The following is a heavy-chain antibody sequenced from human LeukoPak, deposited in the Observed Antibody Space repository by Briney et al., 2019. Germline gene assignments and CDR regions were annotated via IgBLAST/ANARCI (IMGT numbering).Heavy chain of an antibody. CDR3: ARGVAYCGGDCPPMIDY. D-gene: IGHD2-21*02. J-gene: IGHJ4*02. V-gene: IGHV4-4*07. Sequence: PSETLSLTCTVSGGSLSSYYWSWIRQPAGKGLEWIGRIYTSGSTNYNPSLKSRVTMSVDTSKNQFSLKLSSVTAADTAVYYCARGVAYCGGDCPPMIDYWGQGTLVTVSS. CDR2: IYTSGST. CDR1: GGSLSSYY.